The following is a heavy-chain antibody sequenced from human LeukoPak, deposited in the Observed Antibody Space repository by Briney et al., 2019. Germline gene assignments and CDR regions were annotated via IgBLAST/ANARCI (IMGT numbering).Heavy chain of an antibody. Sequence: ASVKVSCKASGYTFTSYYMHWVRQAPGQGLVWMGIINPSGGSTSYAQKFQGRVTMTRDTSTSTVYMELSSLRSEDTAVYYCARAVVRGVHDYWGQGTLVTVSS. V-gene: IGHV1-46*01. CDR3: ARAVVRGVHDY. CDR1: GYTFTSYY. D-gene: IGHD3-10*01. J-gene: IGHJ4*02. CDR2: INPSGGST.